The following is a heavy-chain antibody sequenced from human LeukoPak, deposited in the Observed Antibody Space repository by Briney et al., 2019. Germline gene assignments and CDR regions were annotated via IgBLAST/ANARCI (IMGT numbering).Heavy chain of an antibody. CDR1: GFTFSNAW. V-gene: IGHV3-15*01. J-gene: IGHJ4*02. CDR2: IKSKTDGGTT. Sequence: TTGGSLRLSCAASGFTFSNAWMSWVRQAPGKGLEWAGRIKSKTDGGTTDYAAPVKGRFTISRDDSKNTLYLQMNSLKTEDTAVYYCTTDSIAAAGLDYWGQGTLVTVSS. CDR3: TTDSIAAAGLDY. D-gene: IGHD6-13*01.